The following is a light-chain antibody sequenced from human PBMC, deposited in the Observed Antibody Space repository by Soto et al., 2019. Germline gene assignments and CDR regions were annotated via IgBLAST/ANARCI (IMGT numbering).Light chain of an antibody. CDR3: QQYGSSPPIT. CDR2: GAS. V-gene: IGKV3-20*01. CDR1: HSVSSSY. Sequence: IVLTQSPGTLSLSPGERATLSCRASHSVSSSYLAWYQQKPGQAPRLLIYGASSRATGIPDRFSGSGSGTDFTLTVSRLEPEDFAVYYCQQYGSSPPITFGRGTRLEI. J-gene: IGKJ5*01.